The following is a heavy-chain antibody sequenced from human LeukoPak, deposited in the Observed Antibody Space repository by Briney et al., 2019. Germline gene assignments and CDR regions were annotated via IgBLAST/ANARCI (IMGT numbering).Heavy chain of an antibody. J-gene: IGHJ4*02. CDR3: ARLEGGYIYGYFDY. V-gene: IGHV4-59*08. Sequence: SETLSLTCTVSGGSISSYYWSWIRQPPGKGLEWIGYIYYSGSTNYNPSLKSRVSISVDTSKNQFSLRLRSVTAADTAVIYCARLEGGYIYGYFDYWGQGTLITVSS. CDR2: IYYSGST. CDR1: GGSISSYY. D-gene: IGHD5-18*01.